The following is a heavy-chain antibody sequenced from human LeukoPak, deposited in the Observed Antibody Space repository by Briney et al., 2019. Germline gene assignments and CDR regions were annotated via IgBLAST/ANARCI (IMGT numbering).Heavy chain of an antibody. CDR3: ASRQHSSSWVFDY. V-gene: IGHV4-30-2*01. D-gene: IGHD6-13*01. J-gene: IGHJ4*02. CDR2: IYHSGST. Sequence: SQTLSLTCAISGGSISSGGYSWSWIRQPPGKGLEWIGYIYHSGSTYYNPSLKSRVTISVDTSKNQFSLKLSSVTAADTAVYYCASRQHSSSWVFDYWGQGTLVTVSS. CDR1: GGSISSGGYS.